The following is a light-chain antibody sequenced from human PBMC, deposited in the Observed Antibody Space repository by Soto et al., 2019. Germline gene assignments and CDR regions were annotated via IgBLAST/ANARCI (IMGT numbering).Light chain of an antibody. V-gene: IGKV3-15*01. CDR1: QSVNNQ. Sequence: EVVMTQSPATLSVSPGERVTLSCRASQSVNNQLAWYQQRPGQAPRLLMYGASTRATGRPARFSGSGSGTEFTLTISSLQSEDFAVYYCQQYHIWPGTFGQGTKVGIK. CDR3: QQYHIWPGT. J-gene: IGKJ1*01. CDR2: GAS.